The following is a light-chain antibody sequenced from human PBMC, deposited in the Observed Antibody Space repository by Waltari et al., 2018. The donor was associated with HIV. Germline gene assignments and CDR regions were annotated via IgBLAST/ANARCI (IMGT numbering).Light chain of an antibody. Sequence: SYELTQPPSLSVSPGQTASLTCSGDDLKKQYVSRYQQRPGQSPVLVIYQDARRPSGIPERFSGSSSGNTATLTISGTQSMDEADYYCQAWDSNSAVFGGGTKLTVL. CDR1: DLKKQY. CDR3: QAWDSNSAV. CDR2: QDA. J-gene: IGLJ2*01. V-gene: IGLV3-1*01.